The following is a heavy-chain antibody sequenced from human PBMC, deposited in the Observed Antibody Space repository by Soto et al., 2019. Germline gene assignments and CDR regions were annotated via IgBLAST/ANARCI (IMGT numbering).Heavy chain of an antibody. Sequence: QVQLQESGPGLVKPSGTLSLTCAVSSGSISSSNWWSWVRQPPGKGLEWIGEIYHSGSTNYNPSLKSRITIAVDKSRSQFSLKLSSVTAADTAVYFCAREEDSNTRRLRYWGQGTLVTVSS. CDR3: AREEDSNTRRLRY. V-gene: IGHV4-4*02. J-gene: IGHJ4*02. D-gene: IGHD6-6*01. CDR1: SGSISSSNW. CDR2: IYHSGST.